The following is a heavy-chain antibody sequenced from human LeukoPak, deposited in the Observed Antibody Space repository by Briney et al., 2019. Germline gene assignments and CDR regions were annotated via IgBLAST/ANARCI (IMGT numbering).Heavy chain of an antibody. CDR2: IYRSGDT. CDR3: AGAEYYGSSIDY. V-gene: IGHV3-53*01. J-gene: IGHJ4*02. CDR1: GFIDNKLY. D-gene: IGHD3-16*01. Sequence: GGSLRLSCAASGFIDNKLYMNCVRQAPGKGLEWVSIIYRSGDTYYGDSVKGRFTISRDSSKNTLHLQMNSLRVEDTAIYYCAGAEYYGSSIDYWGQGTLVTVSS.